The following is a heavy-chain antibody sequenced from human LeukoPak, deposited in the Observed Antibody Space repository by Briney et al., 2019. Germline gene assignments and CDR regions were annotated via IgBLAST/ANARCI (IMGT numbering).Heavy chain of an antibody. V-gene: IGHV1-2*02. J-gene: IGHJ6*03. CDR1: GYTFTGYY. CDR2: INPNSGGT. D-gene: IGHD3-10*01. Sequence: GASVKVSCKASGYTFTGYYMHWVRQAPGQGLEWMGWINPNSGGTNYAQKFQGRVTMTRDTSISTAYMELSRLRSDDTAVYYCARTSYYYGPGSYYGRYYYYYYMDVWGKGTTVTVSS. CDR3: ARTSYYYGPGSYYGRYYYYYYMDV.